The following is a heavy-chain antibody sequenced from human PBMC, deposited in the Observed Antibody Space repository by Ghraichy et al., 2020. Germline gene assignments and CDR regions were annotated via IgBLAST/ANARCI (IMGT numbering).Heavy chain of an antibody. Sequence: GGSLRLSCAASGFTFSNYAMSWVRQAPGKGLEWVSAIIGSGRTTHYADSVKGRFTISRDNSKNTLFLQMNSLRAEDTAVYYCAKEAAMAGLGWFDPWGQGTLVTVSS. D-gene: IGHD5-24*01. CDR3: AKEAAMAGLGWFDP. J-gene: IGHJ5*02. CDR1: GFTFSNYA. V-gene: IGHV3-23*01. CDR2: IIGSGRTT.